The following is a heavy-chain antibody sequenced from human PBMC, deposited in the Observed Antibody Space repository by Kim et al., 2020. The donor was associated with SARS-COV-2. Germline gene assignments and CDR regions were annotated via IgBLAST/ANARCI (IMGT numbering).Heavy chain of an antibody. V-gene: IGHV4-34*01. CDR3: ARGVNRFPYYYGSGSSYYFDY. J-gene: IGHJ4*02. CDR2: INHSGST. Sequence: SETLSLTCAVYGGSFSGYYWSWIRQPPGKGLEWIGEINHSGSTNYNPSLKSRVTISVDTSKNQFSLKLSSVTAADTAVYYCARGVNRFPYYYGSGSSYYFDYWGQGTLVTVSS. CDR1: GGSFSGYY. D-gene: IGHD3-10*01.